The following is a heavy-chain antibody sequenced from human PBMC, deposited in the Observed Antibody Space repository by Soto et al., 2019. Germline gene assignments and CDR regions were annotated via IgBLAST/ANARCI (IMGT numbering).Heavy chain of an antibody. Sequence: QVQLVQSGAEVKKPGASVKVSCKASGYTFTSYGISWVRPASGQGLEWMGWISAYNGNTNYAQKLQGRVTMTTDTSTSKSYMELRSLRSDDTAAYYCAREIAAAGGYNWFDPWGQGTLVTVSS. CDR2: ISAYNGNT. D-gene: IGHD6-13*01. V-gene: IGHV1-18*01. J-gene: IGHJ5*02. CDR1: GYTFTSYG. CDR3: AREIAAAGGYNWFDP.